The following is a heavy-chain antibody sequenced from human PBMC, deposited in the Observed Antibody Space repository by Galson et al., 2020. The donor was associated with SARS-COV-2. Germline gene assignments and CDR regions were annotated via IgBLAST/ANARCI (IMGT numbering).Heavy chain of an antibody. CDR3: GYCSDSDSKWLAFDF. CDR2: MFDSGTT. Sequence: SETLSLTCSVSGHSITRSNDYWGWVRQTPGKGLEWIGSMFDSGTTYYNPSLKDRLSISLDKSRNQFSLQLTSVTAADTAVYYCGYCSDSDSKWLAFDFWGQGTVVTVSS. D-gene: IGHD2-15*01. CDR1: GHSITRSNDY. V-gene: IGHV4-39*01. J-gene: IGHJ3*01.